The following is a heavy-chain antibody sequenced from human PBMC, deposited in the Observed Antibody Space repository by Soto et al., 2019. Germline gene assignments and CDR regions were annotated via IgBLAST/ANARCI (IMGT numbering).Heavy chain of an antibody. D-gene: IGHD6-19*01. CDR2: ISAYNGNT. J-gene: IGHJ3*02. CDR3: ARAEMYSSGDDAFDI. CDR1: GYTFTSYG. Sequence: ASVKVSCKASGYTFTSYGISWVRQAPGQGLEWMGWISAYNGNTNYAQKLQGRVTMTADTSTSTAYMELRSLRSDDTAVYYCARAEMYSSGDDAFDIWGQGTMVTVSS. V-gene: IGHV1-18*01.